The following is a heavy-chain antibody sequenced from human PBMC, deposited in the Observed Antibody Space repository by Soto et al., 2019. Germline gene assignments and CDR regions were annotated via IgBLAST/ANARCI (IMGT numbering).Heavy chain of an antibody. J-gene: IGHJ4*02. CDR3: TVWGSGNDFGAA. CDR1: GFTFSDHY. D-gene: IGHD3-10*01. CDR2: SKNKADSYTT. Sequence: EVQLVESGGGLVQPGGSLRLSCAASGFTFSDHYMDWVRQAPGKGLEWVGRSKNKADSYTTEYAASVKGTLTISRDGSRNSLFLQMNSLKTEVTAVYYCTVWGSGNDFGAAWGQGILVTVSS. V-gene: IGHV3-72*01.